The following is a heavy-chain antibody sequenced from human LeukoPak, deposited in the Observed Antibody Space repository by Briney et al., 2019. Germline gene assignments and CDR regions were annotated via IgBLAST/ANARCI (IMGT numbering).Heavy chain of an antibody. J-gene: IGHJ6*03. Sequence: ASVTVSCKASGFTLTDYIHWVRQDPRQGLQWMGWIKPNSGDTDYAQKFQGRVTMTRDTSIGTVYMELSSLRSDDTAVYYCARADSVPAGDYHYWYMDVWGKGTTVTVSS. CDR3: ARADSVPAGDYHYWYMDV. V-gene: IGHV1-2*02. D-gene: IGHD2-2*01. CDR1: GFTLTDY. CDR2: IKPNSGDT.